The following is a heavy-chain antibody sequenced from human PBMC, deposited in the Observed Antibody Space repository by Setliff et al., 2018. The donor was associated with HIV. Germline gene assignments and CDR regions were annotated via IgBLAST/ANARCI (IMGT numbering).Heavy chain of an antibody. CDR3: ARQEAGYYFDSSGYYFDY. CDR2: IYTSGST. D-gene: IGHD3-22*01. J-gene: IGHJ4*02. V-gene: IGHV4-61*09. CDR1: GGSISSGRYY. Sequence: KPSETLSLTCTVSGGSISSGRYYWSWIRQPAGKGLEWIGHIYTSGSTNYNPSLKSRVTISVDPSKNQFSLKLNSVTAADTAVYYCARQEAGYYFDSSGYYFDYWGQGTLVTVSS.